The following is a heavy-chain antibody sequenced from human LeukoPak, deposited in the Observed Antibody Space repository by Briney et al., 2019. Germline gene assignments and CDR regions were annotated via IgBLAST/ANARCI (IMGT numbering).Heavy chain of an antibody. V-gene: IGHV3-23*01. J-gene: IGHJ4*02. D-gene: IGHD3-22*01. CDR1: GFTFSSYA. Sequence: GGSLRLSCAASGFTFSSYAMSWVRQAPGKGLEWVSAISGSGGSTYCADSVKGRFAISRDNSKNTLYLQMNSLRAEDTAVYYCAKDSSPYYYEWRTDYWGQGTLVTVSS. CDR3: AKDSSPYYYEWRTDY. CDR2: ISGSGGST.